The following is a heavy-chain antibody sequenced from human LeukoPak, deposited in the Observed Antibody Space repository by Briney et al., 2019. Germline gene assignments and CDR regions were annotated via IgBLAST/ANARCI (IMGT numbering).Heavy chain of an antibody. V-gene: IGHV1-2*02. J-gene: IGHJ6*03. Sequence: ASVKVSCKASGYTFTGYYMHWVRQAPGQGLEWMGWINPSSGGTNYAQKFQGRVTMTRDTSISTAYMEVSRLRPDDTAVYYCARGPLGSSSSGYYYYMDVWGKGTTVTVSS. D-gene: IGHD6-6*01. CDR2: INPSSGGT. CDR1: GYTFTGYY. CDR3: ARGPLGSSSSGYYYYMDV.